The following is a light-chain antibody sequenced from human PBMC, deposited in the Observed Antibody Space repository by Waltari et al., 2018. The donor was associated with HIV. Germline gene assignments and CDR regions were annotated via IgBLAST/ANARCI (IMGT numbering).Light chain of an antibody. J-gene: IGKJ3*01. CDR2: GAS. CDR1: QSVSSSY. V-gene: IGKV3-20*01. Sequence: EIVLTQSPGTLSLSPGERATLSCRASQSVSSSYLAWYQQKPGQTPRLLIYGASSRATGIPDMFSGSGSGTDFTLTISRLEPEDFAVYYCQQYGSSPPLTFGPGTKVDIK. CDR3: QQYGSSPPLT.